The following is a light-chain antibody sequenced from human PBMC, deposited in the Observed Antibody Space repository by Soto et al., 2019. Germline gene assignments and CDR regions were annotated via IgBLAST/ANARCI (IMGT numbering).Light chain of an antibody. V-gene: IGKV3-11*01. CDR1: QSVSSS. CDR3: QQRSNWPPEVT. CDR2: DAS. J-gene: IGKJ3*01. Sequence: EIVLTQSPDTLSLSPGERATLSCRASQSVSSSLAWYQQKPGKAPRLLISDASNRATGTPARFSGSGSGTDFTLTISSLEPEDVAVYYCQQRSNWPPEVTFGPGTQVAIK.